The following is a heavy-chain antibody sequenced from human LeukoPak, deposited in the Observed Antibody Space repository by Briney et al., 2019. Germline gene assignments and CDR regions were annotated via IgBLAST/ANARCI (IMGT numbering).Heavy chain of an antibody. D-gene: IGHD3-3*01. Sequence: ASVKVSCKASGGTSSSYTISWVRQAPGQGLEWMGRIIPILGIANYAQKFQGRVTITADKSTSTAYMELSSLRSEDTAVYYCARESPIPYYDFWSGYPLDYWGQGTLVTVSS. CDR2: IIPILGIA. J-gene: IGHJ4*02. CDR3: ARESPIPYYDFWSGYPLDY. V-gene: IGHV1-69*04. CDR1: GGTSSSYT.